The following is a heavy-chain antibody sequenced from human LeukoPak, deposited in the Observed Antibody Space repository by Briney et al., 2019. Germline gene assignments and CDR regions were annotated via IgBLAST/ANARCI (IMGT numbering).Heavy chain of an antibody. Sequence: PGGSLRLSCAASGFTFSSYAMSWVRQALGKGLEWVSAISGSGGSTYYADSVKGRFTISRDNSKNTLYLQMNSLRAEDTAVYYCAKGRSGRSRSWYFDLWGRGTLVTVSS. V-gene: IGHV3-23*01. D-gene: IGHD6-19*01. CDR1: GFTFSSYA. CDR2: ISGSGGST. CDR3: AKGRSGRSRSWYFDL. J-gene: IGHJ2*01.